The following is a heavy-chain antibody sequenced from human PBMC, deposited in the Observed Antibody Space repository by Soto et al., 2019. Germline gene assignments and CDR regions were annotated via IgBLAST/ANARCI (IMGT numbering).Heavy chain of an antibody. D-gene: IGHD3-22*01. V-gene: IGHV4-59*08. CDR1: GGSISSYY. CDR2: IYYSGST. CDR3: ARHYREYYDSSVYYFDY. J-gene: IGHJ4*02. Sequence: NPSETLSLTCTASGGSISSYYWSWIRQPPGKGLEWIGFIYYSGSTNYNPSLKSRVTISVDTSKNQFSLKLSSVTAADTAVYYCARHYREYYDSSVYYFDYWGQGTLVTVSS.